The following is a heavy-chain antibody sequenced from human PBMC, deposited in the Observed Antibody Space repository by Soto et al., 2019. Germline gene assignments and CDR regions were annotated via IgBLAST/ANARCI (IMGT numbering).Heavy chain of an antibody. J-gene: IGHJ4*02. CDR1: GGSIGSSNW. D-gene: IGHD3-9*01. CDR2: IYDSGST. Sequence: QVQLQESGPGLVKPSGTLSLTCAVSGGSIGSSNWWSWVRQPPGKGLEWFGEIYDSGSTNYNPSLKSRVTISLDKSKNQFSLKLSSVTAADTAVYYCARLKTYDILNKSDYWGQGSLVTVSS. V-gene: IGHV4-4*02. CDR3: ARLKTYDILNKSDY.